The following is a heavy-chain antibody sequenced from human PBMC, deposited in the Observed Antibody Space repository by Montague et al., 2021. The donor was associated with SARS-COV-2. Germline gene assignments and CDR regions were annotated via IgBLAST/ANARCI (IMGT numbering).Heavy chain of an antibody. J-gene: IGHJ4*02. Sequence: SETLSLTCTVSGGSIRSTTFYWGWIRQSPGNGLEWIGYMYEGDTAYYXPSLKSRVAMSLDTPNNQFSLKITSLIVADTAIYYCVTPGKTAVAGQFDYWGPGILVTVSS. CDR1: GGSIRSTTFY. CDR2: MYEGDTA. CDR3: VTPGKTAVAGQFDY. V-gene: IGHV4-39*07. D-gene: IGHD6-19*01.